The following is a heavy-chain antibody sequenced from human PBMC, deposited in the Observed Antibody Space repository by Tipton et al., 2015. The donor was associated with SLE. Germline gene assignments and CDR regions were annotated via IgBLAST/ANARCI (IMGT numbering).Heavy chain of an antibody. V-gene: IGHV4-61*09. CDR3: ARMFRDGYNHADAFDI. D-gene: IGHD5-24*01. CDR2: IYTTGST. CDR1: VGPLTSGRYY. J-gene: IGHJ3*02. Sequence: TLSLTCTVSVGPLTSGRYYWSWIRQPAGKGLEWIGHIYTTGSTNYSPSLKSRVIISSDTSETQFSLKLASVTIADTAVYYCARMFRDGYNHADAFDIWGQGTMVTVSS.